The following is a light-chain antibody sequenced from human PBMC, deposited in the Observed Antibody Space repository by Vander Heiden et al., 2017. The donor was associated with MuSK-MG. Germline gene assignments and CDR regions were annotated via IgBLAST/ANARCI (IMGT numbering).Light chain of an antibody. V-gene: IGLV6-57*01. CDR2: EDN. CDR1: SGSSASND. CDR3: QSYDSSNVV. J-gene: IGLJ2*01. Sequence: NFMLTPPPSSSDSPGKTVTISCTRSSGSSASNDVKWYQQRPGSTPTTVIYEDNQRPSGVPDRFSGSIDSSSNSASLTISGLKTEDEADYYCQSYDSSNVVFGGGTKLTVL.